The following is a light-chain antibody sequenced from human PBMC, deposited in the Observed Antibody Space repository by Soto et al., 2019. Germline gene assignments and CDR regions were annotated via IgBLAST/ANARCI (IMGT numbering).Light chain of an antibody. Sequence: DIQLTQSPSSLSASIGDSVTITCQASQDISTSLNWYHRRPGKAPTLLITDASTLQTGVPPRFRGSGAGTDFSFTISRLQPEDFGEYYCQQYENVPTFGQGTKVKIK. J-gene: IGKJ2*01. CDR1: QDISTS. CDR3: QQYENVPT. CDR2: DAS. V-gene: IGKV1-33*01.